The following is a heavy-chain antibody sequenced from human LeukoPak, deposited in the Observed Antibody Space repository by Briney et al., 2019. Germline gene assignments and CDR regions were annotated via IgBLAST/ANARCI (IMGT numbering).Heavy chain of an antibody. Sequence: SETLSLTCTVSGGSISNSSYYWGWIRQPPGKGLEWIGSIYYSGTTFYNPSLKSRVTISADTSKNQFSLKLSSVTAADTAVYYCARYRYCSSTSCYAFDIWGQGTMVTVSS. CDR1: GGSISNSSYY. CDR3: ARYRYCSSTSCYAFDI. D-gene: IGHD2-2*01. CDR2: IYYSGTT. J-gene: IGHJ3*02. V-gene: IGHV4-39*01.